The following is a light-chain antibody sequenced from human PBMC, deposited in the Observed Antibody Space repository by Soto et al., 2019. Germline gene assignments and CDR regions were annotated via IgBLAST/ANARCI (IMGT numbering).Light chain of an antibody. CDR3: SSYAGSDNWV. Sequence: SALTQPPSASGSPGQSVTISCTGTSSDVGYDSVSWYQQHPGKAPKLMIYEVSKRPSGVPDRFSGSKSGNTASLTVSGLRAEDEADYYCSSYAGSDNWVFGGGTKVTVL. CDR2: EVS. J-gene: IGLJ3*02. CDR1: SSDVGYDS. V-gene: IGLV2-8*01.